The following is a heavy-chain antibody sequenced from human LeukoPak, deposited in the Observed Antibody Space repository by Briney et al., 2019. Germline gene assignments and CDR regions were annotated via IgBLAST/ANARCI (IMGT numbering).Heavy chain of an antibody. CDR2: INHSGST. J-gene: IGHJ3*02. V-gene: IGHV4-39*07. CDR1: GGSISSSSYY. CDR3: AKSNGYGLKDI. D-gene: IGHD3-22*01. Sequence: SETLSLTCTVSGGSISSSSYYWGWIRQPPGKGLEWIGEINHSGSTNYNLSLKSRVTISVDTSKNQFSLKVISMTAADTAVYYCAKSNGYGLKDIWGQGTMVTVSS.